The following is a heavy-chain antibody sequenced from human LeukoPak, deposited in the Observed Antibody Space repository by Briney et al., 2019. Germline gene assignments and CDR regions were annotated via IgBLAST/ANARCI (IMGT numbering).Heavy chain of an antibody. CDR1: GLTISRYA. CDR2: IASDGDT. V-gene: IGHV3-23*01. D-gene: IGHD2-21*01. Sequence: GGSLRLSCAASGLTISRYAMNWVRQAPGEGLEWVSSIASDGDTFYADSVKGRFTISRDISKNTLHLQMNSLRDDDTAVYFCAKEAYRHLDLHTWGQGSLVIVSS. J-gene: IGHJ5*02. CDR3: AKEAYRHLDLHT.